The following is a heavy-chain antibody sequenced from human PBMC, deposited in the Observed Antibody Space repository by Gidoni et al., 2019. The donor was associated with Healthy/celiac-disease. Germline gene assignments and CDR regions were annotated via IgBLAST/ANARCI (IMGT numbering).Heavy chain of an antibody. D-gene: IGHD3-22*01. Sequence: EVQLLESGGGLVQPGGSLRLSCAASGFTFSSYAMSWVRQAPGKGLEWVSAISGSGGSTYYADSVKGRFTISRDNSKNTLYLQMNSLRAEDTAVYYCAKGENDSSGYYHGAFDIWGQGTMVTVSS. CDR3: AKGENDSSGYYHGAFDI. J-gene: IGHJ3*02. V-gene: IGHV3-23*01. CDR2: ISGSGGST. CDR1: GFTFSSYA.